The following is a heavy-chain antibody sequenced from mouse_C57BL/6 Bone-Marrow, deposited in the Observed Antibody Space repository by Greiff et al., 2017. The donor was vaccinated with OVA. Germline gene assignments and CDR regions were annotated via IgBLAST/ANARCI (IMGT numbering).Heavy chain of an antibody. J-gene: IGHJ2*01. Sequence: EVKVEESGGGLVQPGGSMKLSCVASGFTFSNYWMNWVRQSPEQGLEWVAQIRLKSDNYATHYAESVKGRFTISRDDSKRSVYLQMNNLRAEDTGIYYYTGTGTNFDDWGQGTTLTVSS. D-gene: IGHD4-1*01. V-gene: IGHV6-3*01. CDR1: GFTFSNYW. CDR2: IRLKSDNYAT. CDR3: TGTGTNFDD.